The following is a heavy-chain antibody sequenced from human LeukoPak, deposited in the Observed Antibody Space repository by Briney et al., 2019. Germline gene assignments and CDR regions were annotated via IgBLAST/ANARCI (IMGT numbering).Heavy chain of an antibody. CDR1: GYTFTSYG. D-gene: IGHD6-19*01. Sequence: ALVKVSCKASGYTFTSYGISWVRQAPGQGLEWMGWISAYNGNTNYAQKLQGRVTMTTDTSTSTAYMELRSLRSDDTAVYYCATNLIPYSSGTNDYWGQGTLVTVSS. CDR2: ISAYNGNT. CDR3: ATNLIPYSSGTNDY. V-gene: IGHV1-18*01. J-gene: IGHJ4*02.